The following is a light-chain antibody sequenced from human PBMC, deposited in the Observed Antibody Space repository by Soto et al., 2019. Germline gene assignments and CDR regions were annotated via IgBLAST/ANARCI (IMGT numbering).Light chain of an antibody. J-gene: IGLJ2*01. CDR2: GDT. CDR1: SSDVGTYDL. Sequence: QSALIQPASVSGSPGQSITISCTGTSSDVGTYDLVSWYQQHPGKAPKLMIYGDTKRPSGVSNRFSGSKSGYTASLTISGLQAEDEADYFCFSYAGNSIWLFGGGTKLTVL. CDR3: FSYAGNSIWL. V-gene: IGLV2-23*01.